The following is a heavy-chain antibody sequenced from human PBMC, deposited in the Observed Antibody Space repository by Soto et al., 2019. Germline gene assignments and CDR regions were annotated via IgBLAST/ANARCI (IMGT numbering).Heavy chain of an antibody. CDR2: IIPILGIA. CDR1: GGTFSSYT. CDR3: ARDKGGSYFEYYFDY. D-gene: IGHD1-26*01. V-gene: IGHV1-69*08. J-gene: IGHJ4*02. Sequence: QVQLVQSGAEVKKPGSSVKVSCKASGGTFSSYTISWVRQAPGQGLEWMGRIIPILGIANYAQKFQGRVTIXXDXSXXTAYMALSSLRSEDTAVYYCARDKGGSYFEYYFDYWGQGTLVTVSS.